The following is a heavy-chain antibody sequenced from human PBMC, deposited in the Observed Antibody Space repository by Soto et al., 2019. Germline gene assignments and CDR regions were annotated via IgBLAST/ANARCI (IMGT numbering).Heavy chain of an antibody. D-gene: IGHD2-2*01. Sequence: GGSLRLSCAASGFTFSGYYMSWVRQAPGRGLEWVSSITSTSSYIHYADSVKGRFTISRDNAKNSLYLQMNSLRAEDTALYYCARETYCTTTSCRGAFDIWGQGTMVTVSS. V-gene: IGHV3-21*01. CDR3: ARETYCTTTSCRGAFDI. CDR2: ITSTSSYI. CDR1: GFTFSGYY. J-gene: IGHJ3*02.